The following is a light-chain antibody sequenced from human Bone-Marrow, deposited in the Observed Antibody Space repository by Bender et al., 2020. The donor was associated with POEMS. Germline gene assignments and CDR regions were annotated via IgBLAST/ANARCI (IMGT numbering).Light chain of an antibody. CDR2: SSH. J-gene: IGLJ2*01. V-gene: IGLV1-44*01. Sequence: QSVLTQPPSASGTPGQRVTISCSGGSSNIGAHAVNWYQHLPGTAPKLLIYSSHRRPSEVPDRFSGSRSGTSASLAFSGLQAEDEADYYCCSYVGGKRRVFGGGTKLTVL. CDR3: CSYVGGKRRV. CDR1: SSNIGAHA.